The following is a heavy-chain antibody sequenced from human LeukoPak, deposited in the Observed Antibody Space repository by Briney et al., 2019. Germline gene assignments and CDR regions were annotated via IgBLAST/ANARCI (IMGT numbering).Heavy chain of an antibody. CDR2: INPSGGST. V-gene: IGHV1-46*01. CDR3: ARGGRYFDWLLFPVDY. CDR1: GYTFTSYY. Sequence: ASVKVSCKASGYTFTSYYMHWVRQAPGQGLEWMGIINPSGGSTSYAQKFQGRVTMTRDTSTSTVYMELSSLRSEDTAVYYCARGGRYFDWLLFPVDYWGQGTLVTLSS. D-gene: IGHD3-9*01. J-gene: IGHJ4*02.